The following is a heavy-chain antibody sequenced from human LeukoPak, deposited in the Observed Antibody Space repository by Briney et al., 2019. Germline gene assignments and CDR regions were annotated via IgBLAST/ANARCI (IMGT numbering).Heavy chain of an antibody. D-gene: IGHD6-13*01. Sequence: GGSLRLSCAASGFTFSRYWMHWVRQAPGKGLVWVSRINSDGSSTTYADSVKGRFTISRDNAKNSLYLQMNSLRAEDTAVYYCASGSSSGDYWGQGTLVTVSS. J-gene: IGHJ4*02. CDR3: ASGSSSGDY. V-gene: IGHV3-74*01. CDR1: GFTFSRYW. CDR2: INSDGSST.